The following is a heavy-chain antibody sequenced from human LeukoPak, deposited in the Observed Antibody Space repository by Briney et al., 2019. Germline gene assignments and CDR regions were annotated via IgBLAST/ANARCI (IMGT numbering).Heavy chain of an antibody. D-gene: IGHD3-22*01. V-gene: IGHV1-69*04. CDR2: IIPILGIA. J-gene: IGHJ4*02. CDR1: GGTFSSYA. Sequence: ASVKVSCKASGGTFSSYAISWVRQPPGQGLEWMGRIIPILGIANYAQKFQGRVTITADKSTSTAYMELSSLRSEDTAVYYCARDRWDYDSSGHDYWGQGTLVTVSS. CDR3: ARDRWDYDSSGHDY.